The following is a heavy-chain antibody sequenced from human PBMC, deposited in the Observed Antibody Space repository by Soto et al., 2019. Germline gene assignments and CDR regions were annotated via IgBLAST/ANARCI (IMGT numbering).Heavy chain of an antibody. Sequence: ASVKVSCKASGYTFTGYYMHWVRQAPGQGLEWMGWINPNSGGTNYAQKFQGWVTMTRDTSISTAYMELSRLRSDDTAVYYCARDRGARYLSSLDYYYFYMDVWGKGTTVTAP. CDR2: INPNSGGT. J-gene: IGHJ6*03. CDR1: GYTFTGYY. V-gene: IGHV1-2*04. CDR3: ARDRGARYLSSLDYYYFYMDV. D-gene: IGHD3-16*01.